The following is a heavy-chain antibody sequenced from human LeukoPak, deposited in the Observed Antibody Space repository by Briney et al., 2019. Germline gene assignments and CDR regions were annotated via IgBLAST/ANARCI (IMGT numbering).Heavy chain of an antibody. CDR1: GFTFSSYG. D-gene: IGHD3-16*01. CDR2: IWYDGSNK. V-gene: IGHV3-33*01. J-gene: IGHJ5*02. CDR3: ARSGRGGDNNWFDP. Sequence: GGSLRLSCAASGFTFSSYGMHWVRQAPGKGLEWVAVIWYDGSNKYYADSVKGRFTISRDNSKNTLYLQTNSLGAEDTAVYYCARSGRGGDNNWFDPWGQGTLVMVSS.